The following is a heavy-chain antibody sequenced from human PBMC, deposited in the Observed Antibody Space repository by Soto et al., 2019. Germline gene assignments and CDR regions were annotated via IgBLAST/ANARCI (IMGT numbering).Heavy chain of an antibody. Sequence: EGQVVESGGDLVQPGDSLTISCAASGFTFSTYAMSWVRQAAGKGLEWVSGIHKTGTITFYADSVKGRFTISRDNSKNTLYLQMRSLRDGDTAVYYCVRDLNYKFFFDLWGQGTLVTVSS. CDR1: GFTFSTYA. CDR3: VRDLNYKFFFDL. D-gene: IGHD3-10*01. V-gene: IGHV3-23*05. CDR2: IHKTGTIT. J-gene: IGHJ4*02.